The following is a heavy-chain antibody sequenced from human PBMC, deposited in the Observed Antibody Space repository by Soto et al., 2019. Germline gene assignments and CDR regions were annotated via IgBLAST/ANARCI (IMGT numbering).Heavy chain of an antibody. CDR2: ISYDGSNK. J-gene: IGHJ4*02. CDR1: GFTFSSYG. D-gene: IGHD2-21*02. CDR3: ATDHCGGDCYSVDY. V-gene: IGHV3-30*03. Sequence: QVQLVESGGGVVQPGRSLRLSCAASGFTFSSYGMHWVRQAPGKGLEWVAVISYDGSNKYYADSVKGRFTISRDNSKNTLYLQMNSLRAEDTAVYYCATDHCGGDCYSVDYWGQGTLVTVSS.